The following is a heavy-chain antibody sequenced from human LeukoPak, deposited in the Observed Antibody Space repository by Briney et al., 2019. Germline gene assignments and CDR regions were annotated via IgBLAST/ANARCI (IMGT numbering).Heavy chain of an antibody. D-gene: IGHD3-10*01. Sequence: SETLSLTCTVAGGSLSSYCWSWVRHPPGKRMEWIGYLCDSGSTSFNPSLKSRVTISLDTSKNQSSLKVTSMTAADTAVYYCTRVAFGDHFDIWGQGTMVTVSS. CDR2: LCDSGST. V-gene: IGHV4-59*01. CDR3: TRVAFGDHFDI. CDR1: GGSLSSYC. J-gene: IGHJ3*02.